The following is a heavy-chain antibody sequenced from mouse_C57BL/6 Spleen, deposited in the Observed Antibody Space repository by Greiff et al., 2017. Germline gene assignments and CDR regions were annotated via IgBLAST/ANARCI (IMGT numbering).Heavy chain of an antibody. V-gene: IGHV1-76*01. D-gene: IGHD2-10*01. Sequence: QVQLQQSGAELVRPGASVKLSCKASGYTFTDYYINWVKQRPGQGLEWIARIYPGSGNTYYNEKFKGKATLTAEKSSSTAYMQLSSLTSEDSAVYFCASSYPGGFAYWGQGTLVTVSA. CDR2: IYPGSGNT. CDR3: ASSYPGGFAY. J-gene: IGHJ3*01. CDR1: GYTFTDYY.